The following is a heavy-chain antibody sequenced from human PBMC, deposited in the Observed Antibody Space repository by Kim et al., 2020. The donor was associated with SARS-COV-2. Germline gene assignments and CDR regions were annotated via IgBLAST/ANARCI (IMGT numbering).Heavy chain of an antibody. CDR2: ST. V-gene: IGHV4-59*01. Sequence: STDDNPTLGRRVNISVDPPRNQVSLKLTSVTAADTAVYYCARVFRGMDVWGQGTTVTVSS. J-gene: IGHJ6*02. CDR3: ARVFRGMDV. D-gene: IGHD3-16*01.